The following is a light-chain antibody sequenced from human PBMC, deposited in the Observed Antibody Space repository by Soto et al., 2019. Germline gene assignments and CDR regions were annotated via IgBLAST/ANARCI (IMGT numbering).Light chain of an antibody. CDR1: NRHVGTHNC. CDR3: FSYAGGSTSG. CDR2: DVV. J-gene: IGLJ1*01. Sequence: QSVLTQPRSASGTPGQSVTITCTGTNRHVGTHNCVSWYQQSPGQAPYLFIYDVVKRPSAIPHRFSGSKSGNTASLTVSGLQADDEADYYCFSYAGGSTSGFGTGTRSPS. V-gene: IGLV2-8*01.